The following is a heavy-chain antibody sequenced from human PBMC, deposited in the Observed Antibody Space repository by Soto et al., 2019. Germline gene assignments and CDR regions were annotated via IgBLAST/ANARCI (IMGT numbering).Heavy chain of an antibody. CDR2: IYYSGST. Sequence: QLQLQESGPGLVKPSETLSLTCTVSGGSISSSSYYWGWIRQPPGKWLEWIGRIYYSGSTYYNPSLKSRVTIPVDTSKNQSAMELSSVTAADTAVYYGARRRSSSSQYFDYWGQGTLVTVS. J-gene: IGHJ4*02. V-gene: IGHV4-39*01. D-gene: IGHD6-6*01. CDR1: GGSISSSSYY. CDR3: ARRRSSSSQYFDY.